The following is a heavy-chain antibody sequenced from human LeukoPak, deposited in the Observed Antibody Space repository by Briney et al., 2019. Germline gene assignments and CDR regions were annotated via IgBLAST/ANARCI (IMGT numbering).Heavy chain of an antibody. D-gene: IGHD3-3*01. CDR2: IYYSGST. CDR3: ARYLRFLEWLLSED. J-gene: IGHJ4*02. Sequence: PGGSLRLSCAASGFTFGDYSMNWVRQPPGKGLEWIGSIYYSGSTYYNPSLKSRVTISVDTSKNQFSLKLSSVTAADTAVYYCARYLRFLEWLLSEDWGQGTLVTVSS. V-gene: IGHV4-39*01. CDR1: GFTFGDYSMN.